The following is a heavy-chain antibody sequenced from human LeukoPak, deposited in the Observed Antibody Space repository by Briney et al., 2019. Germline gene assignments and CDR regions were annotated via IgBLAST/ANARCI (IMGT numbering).Heavy chain of an antibody. V-gene: IGHV3-48*01. J-gene: IGHJ4*02. CDR1: GFDFIDYS. D-gene: IGHD6-13*01. Sequence: PGGSLRLSCAASGFDFIDYSMNWVRQAPGKGLEWISYIGISSGNTKYADSVKGRFTISRDNSKNTVFLQMNSLRAEDTAVYYCARLGSRWSLDYWGQGTLVTVSS. CDR3: ARLGSRWSLDY. CDR2: IGISSGNT.